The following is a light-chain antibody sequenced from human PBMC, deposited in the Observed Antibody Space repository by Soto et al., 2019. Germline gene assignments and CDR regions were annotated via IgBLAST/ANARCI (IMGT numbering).Light chain of an antibody. CDR3: QQYDNPSFT. J-gene: IGKJ3*01. CDR2: DAS. Sequence: DIQMTQSPSSLSASVGDRVTITCQASQDISNFLNWYQQKPGKAPKLLIYDASNLGTGVPSRFSGSGSGTDFTFTISSLQPEDIATFYCQQYDNPSFTFGPGTKVDIK. CDR1: QDISNF. V-gene: IGKV1-33*01.